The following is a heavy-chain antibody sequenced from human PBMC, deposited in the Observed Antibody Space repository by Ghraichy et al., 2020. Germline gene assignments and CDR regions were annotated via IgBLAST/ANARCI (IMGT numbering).Heavy chain of an antibody. CDR1: GFAFSRYA. D-gene: IGHD3-22*01. J-gene: IGHJ4*02. V-gene: IGHV3-23*01. CDR3: VTDYDSTGLYEGF. Sequence: GGSLRLSCAASGFAFSRYAMNWVRQTPGKGLQWVSTIGTDAANTHYADSVEGRFTISRENSKNTLFLHMHSLTTEDTALYYCVTDYDSTGLYEGFWGQGTPVTVSS. CDR2: IGTDAANT.